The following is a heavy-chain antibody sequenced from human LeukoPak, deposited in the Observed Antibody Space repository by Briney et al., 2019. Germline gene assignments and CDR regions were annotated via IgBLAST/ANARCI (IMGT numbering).Heavy chain of an antibody. Sequence: GGSLRLSRAASGFTFSSYSMNWVRQAPGKGLDWVSYISSSSSTIYYADPVKGRFTISKDNAKNSLYLQMSSLRSEDTAMYYCARDLSDYGATRFDYWGQGTLVTVSS. J-gene: IGHJ4*02. CDR2: ISSSSSTI. V-gene: IGHV3-48*01. D-gene: IGHD4/OR15-4a*01. CDR1: GFTFSSYS. CDR3: ARDLSDYGATRFDY.